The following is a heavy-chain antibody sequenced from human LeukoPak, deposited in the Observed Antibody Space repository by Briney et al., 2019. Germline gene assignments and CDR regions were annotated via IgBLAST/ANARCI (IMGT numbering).Heavy chain of an antibody. CDR1: GFNFNDYE. Sequence: PGGSLRLSCAASGFNFNDYEMKWVRQAPGKGLEWIAYINTGSNSIYYSDSVRGRVTISRHNARNSLYLQINSLRAEDTAVYFCAREDNAFEIWGQGTVVTVSS. J-gene: IGHJ3*02. CDR3: AREDNAFEI. V-gene: IGHV3-48*03. CDR2: INTGSNSI. D-gene: IGHD2-15*01.